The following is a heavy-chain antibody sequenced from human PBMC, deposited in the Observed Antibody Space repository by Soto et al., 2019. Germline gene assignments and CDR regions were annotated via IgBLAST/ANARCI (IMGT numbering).Heavy chain of an antibody. CDR3: ARDRGAVTGQYFDY. J-gene: IGHJ4*02. V-gene: IGHV3-11*05. D-gene: IGHD6-19*01. CDR2: ISSSGTSA. Sequence: QVQLEESGGGLVKPGGSLRLSCAASGFTFSAVYMSWIRQAPNKGLEYTSYISSSGTSANYADSVKGRFTISRDNAKNSRYLQMNSLRAEDTAVYYCARDRGAVTGQYFDYWGQGALVTVSS. CDR1: GFTFSAVY.